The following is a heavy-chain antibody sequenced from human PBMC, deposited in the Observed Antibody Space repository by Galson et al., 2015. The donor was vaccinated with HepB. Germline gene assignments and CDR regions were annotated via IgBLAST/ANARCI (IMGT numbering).Heavy chain of an antibody. Sequence: SLRLSCAASGFTFSSYAMHWVRQAPGKGLEWVAVISYDGSNKYYADSVKGRFTISRDNSKNTLYLQMNSLRAEDTAVYYCASRITMNNWGQGTLVTVSS. CDR3: ASRITMNN. CDR2: ISYDGSNK. J-gene: IGHJ4*02. D-gene: IGHD3-22*01. CDR1: GFTFSSYA. V-gene: IGHV3-30-3*01.